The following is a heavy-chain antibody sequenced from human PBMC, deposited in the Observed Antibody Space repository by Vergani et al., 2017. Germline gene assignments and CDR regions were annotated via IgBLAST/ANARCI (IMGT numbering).Heavy chain of an antibody. D-gene: IGHD6-13*01. CDR3: ARMIAAAGTEYFDY. CDR1: GGSISSYY. V-gene: IGHV4-59*01. Sequence: QVQLQESGPGLVKPSETLSLTCTVSGGSISSYYWSWIRQPPGKGLEWIGYIHYSGSTNYNPSLKSRVTISVDTSKNQFSLKLSSVTAADTAVYYCARMIAAAGTEYFDYWGQGTLVTVSS. CDR2: IHYSGST. J-gene: IGHJ4*02.